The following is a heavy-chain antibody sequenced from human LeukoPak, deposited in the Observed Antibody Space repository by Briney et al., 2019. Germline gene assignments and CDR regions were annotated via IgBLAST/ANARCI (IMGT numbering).Heavy chain of an antibody. CDR3: ARDLGTEAFWSGPRGYYFDY. J-gene: IGHJ4*02. CDR2: IYYSGST. D-gene: IGHD3-3*01. Sequence: SETLSLTCTVSGGSISSSSYYWGWIRQPPGKGLEWIGSIYYSGSTYYNPSLKSRVTISVDTSKNQFSLKLSSVTAADTAVYYCARDLGTEAFWSGPRGYYFDYWGQGTLVTVSS. V-gene: IGHV4-39*07. CDR1: GGSISSSSYY.